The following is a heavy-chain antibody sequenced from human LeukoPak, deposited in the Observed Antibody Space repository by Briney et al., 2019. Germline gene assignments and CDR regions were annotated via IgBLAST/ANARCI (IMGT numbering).Heavy chain of an antibody. CDR2: IYYSGST. CDR3: ARGPGDY. V-gene: IGHV4-59*01. CDR1: GGSLSSYY. J-gene: IGHJ4*02. Sequence: SETLSLTCTVSGGSLSSYYWSWVRQPPGKGLEWIGYIYYSGSTNYNPSLKSRVTISVDTSKNQFSLKLSSVTAADTAVYYCARGPGDYWGQGTLVTVSS.